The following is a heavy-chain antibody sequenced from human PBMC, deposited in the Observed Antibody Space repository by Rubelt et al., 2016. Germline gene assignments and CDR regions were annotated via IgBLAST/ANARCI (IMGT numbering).Heavy chain of an antibody. CDR1: GFTLGDYA. Sequence: EVQLVESGGGLVKPGRSLRLSCTSSGFTLGDYAMSRFRQASGKGLEWVGFIRSEAYGETAHYAASVTDRFTISRDDSKSIAYLQMNSLKTDDTATYYCTRHRDVYNWHSSYYGMDVWGQGTTVTVSS. V-gene: IGHV3-49*05. CDR2: IRSEAYGETA. CDR3: TRHRDVYNWHSSYYGMDV. J-gene: IGHJ6*02. D-gene: IGHD5-24*01.